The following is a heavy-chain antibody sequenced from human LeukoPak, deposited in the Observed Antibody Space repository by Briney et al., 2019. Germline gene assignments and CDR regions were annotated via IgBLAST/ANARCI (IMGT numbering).Heavy chain of an antibody. CDR1: GVSISSSNSY. Sequence: PSETLSLTCTVSGVSISSSNSYWGWVRQPPGKGLEWIGSIYYSGNTYYNASLKSQVSISIDTSKNQFSLRLTSVTAADTAVYYCARQTGSGLFILPGGQGTLVTVSS. J-gene: IGHJ4*02. D-gene: IGHD3/OR15-3a*01. CDR3: ARQTGSGLFILP. CDR2: IYYSGNT. V-gene: IGHV4-39*01.